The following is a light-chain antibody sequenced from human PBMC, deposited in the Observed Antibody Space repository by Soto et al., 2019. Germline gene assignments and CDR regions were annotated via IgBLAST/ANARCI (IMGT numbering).Light chain of an antibody. CDR1: QVIVYD. V-gene: IGKV1-6*01. CDR2: TAS. Sequence: AIQMTQSPSSLSASVGDTVTITCRASQVIVYDLGWYQQKPGKAPKLLIYTASTLESGVPPRFTGSGSGRDFTLTISSLQPEDFATYYCLQDYTFPLTFGGGTRVEAK. CDR3: LQDYTFPLT. J-gene: IGKJ4*01.